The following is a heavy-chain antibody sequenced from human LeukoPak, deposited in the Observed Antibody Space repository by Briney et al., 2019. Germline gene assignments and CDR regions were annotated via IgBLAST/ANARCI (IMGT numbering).Heavy chain of an antibody. Sequence: SETLSLTCTVSGGSISSYYWSWIRQPQGKGLEWIGYIHYSGSTNSKPSLKSRVTISVDTSKNQFSLKLSSVTAADTAVYYCARSTSGGYYYALDYWGQGTLVTVSS. CDR2: IHYSGST. CDR1: GGSISSYY. J-gene: IGHJ4*02. V-gene: IGHV4-59*08. D-gene: IGHD3-22*01. CDR3: ARSTSGGYYYALDY.